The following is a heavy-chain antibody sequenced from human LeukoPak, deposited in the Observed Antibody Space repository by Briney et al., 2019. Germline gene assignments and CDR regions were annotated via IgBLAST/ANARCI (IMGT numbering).Heavy chain of an antibody. CDR2: ISAYNGNT. J-gene: IGHJ5*02. V-gene: IGHV1-18*01. D-gene: IGHD5-24*01. CDR3: ARTMAAPDENWFDP. Sequence: GASVKVSCKASGYTCTSYGISWVRQAPGQGLEGMGWISAYNGNTNYAQKLQGRVTMTTDTSTSTAYMELRSLRSDDTAVYYCARTMAAPDENWFDPWGQGTLVTVSS. CDR1: GYTCTSYG.